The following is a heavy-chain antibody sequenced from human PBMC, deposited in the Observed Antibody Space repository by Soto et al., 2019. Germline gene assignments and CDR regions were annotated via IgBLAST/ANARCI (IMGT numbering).Heavy chain of an antibody. Sequence: SETLSLTCPVSGASISSGCYYWSWIRQHPGKGLEWIGYIYYSGSTYYNPSLKSRVTISVDTSKNQFSLKLSSVTAADKAVYYCARARYDLDVWGQGTTVTVSS. CDR1: GASISSGCYY. CDR3: ARARYDLDV. V-gene: IGHV4-31*03. J-gene: IGHJ6*02. CDR2: IYYSGST.